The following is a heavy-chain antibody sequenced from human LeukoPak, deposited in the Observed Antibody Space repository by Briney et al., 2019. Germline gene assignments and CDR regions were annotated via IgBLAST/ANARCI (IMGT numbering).Heavy chain of an antibody. D-gene: IGHD5-24*01. CDR3: ARDLFPSRWLQLIVSDAFDI. Sequence: ASVKVSCKASGYTFTSYGISWVRQATGQGLEWMGWMNPNSGNTGYAQKFQGRVTITAGESTSTAYMELSSLRSEDTAVYYCARDLFPSRWLQLIVSDAFDIWGQGTMVTVSS. J-gene: IGHJ3*02. V-gene: IGHV1-8*03. CDR1: GYTFTSYG. CDR2: MNPNSGNT.